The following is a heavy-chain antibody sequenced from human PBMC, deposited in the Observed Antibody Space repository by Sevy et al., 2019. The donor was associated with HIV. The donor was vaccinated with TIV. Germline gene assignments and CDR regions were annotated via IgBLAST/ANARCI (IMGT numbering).Heavy chain of an antibody. D-gene: IGHD2-21*02. CDR3: ARMVTPADYFDY. J-gene: IGHJ4*02. Sequence: SETLSLTCTVSSGSIGSDYWSWIRQYPGKGLEWIAYVSDGGTPNHHPSLKSPVTISIDPSTNQFSLKLNSVTAADTAVYYCARMVTPADYFDYWGQGTLVTVSS. CDR1: SGSIGSDY. V-gene: IGHV4-59*01. CDR2: VSDGGTP.